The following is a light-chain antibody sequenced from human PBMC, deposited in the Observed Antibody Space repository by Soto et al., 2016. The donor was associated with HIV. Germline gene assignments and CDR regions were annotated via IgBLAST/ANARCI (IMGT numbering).Light chain of an antibody. CDR3: LQHNSYPWT. Sequence: DIQMTQSPSTLSASVGDRVTITCRASQTISSWLAWYQQKPGKAPKVLIYKASNLQSGVPPRFSGSGSGTEFTLTISSLQPEDFATYYCLQHNSYPWTFGQGTKVEIK. J-gene: IGKJ1*01. CDR1: QTISSW. CDR2: KAS. V-gene: IGKV1-5*03.